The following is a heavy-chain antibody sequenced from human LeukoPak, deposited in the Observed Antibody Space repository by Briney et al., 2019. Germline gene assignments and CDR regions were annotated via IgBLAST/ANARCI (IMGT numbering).Heavy chain of an antibody. CDR1: GGSISSYY. Sequence: PSETLSLTCTVSGGSISSYYWSWIRQPAGKGLEWIGRIYTSGSTNYNPSLKSRVTMSVDTSKNQFSLKLSSVTAADTAVYYCAKDWKGQNCDGDCLVYWGQGTLVTVSS. D-gene: IGHD2-21*01. J-gene: IGHJ4*02. CDR2: IYTSGST. V-gene: IGHV4-4*07. CDR3: AKDWKGQNCDGDCLVY.